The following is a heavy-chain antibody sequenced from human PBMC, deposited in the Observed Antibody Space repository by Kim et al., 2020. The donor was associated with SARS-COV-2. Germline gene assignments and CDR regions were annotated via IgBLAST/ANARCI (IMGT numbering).Heavy chain of an antibody. CDR3: ARYPLDYYYGMDV. V-gene: IGHV4-39*01. Sequence: SETLSLTCTVSGGSISSSSYYWGWIRQPPGKGLEWIGSIYYSGSTYYNPSLKSRVTISVDTSKNQFSLKLSSVTAADTAVYYCARYPLDYYYGMDVWGQGTTGTVSS. CDR1: GGSISSSSYY. J-gene: IGHJ6*02. CDR2: IYYSGST.